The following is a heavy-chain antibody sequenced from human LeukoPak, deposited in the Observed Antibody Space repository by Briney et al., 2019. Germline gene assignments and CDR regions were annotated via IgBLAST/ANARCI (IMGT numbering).Heavy chain of an antibody. Sequence: SQTLSLTFAISGDSVSNNSAAWNWIRQSPSRGLEWLGSTYYRSKWYNDYTVSVKSPITINPDTSKNQFSLQLDSVTPEDTAIYYCARATERYFDYWGQGTLVTVSS. J-gene: IGHJ4*02. D-gene: IGHD1-26*01. V-gene: IGHV6-1*01. CDR2: TYYRSKWYN. CDR1: GDSVSNNSAA. CDR3: ARATERYFDY.